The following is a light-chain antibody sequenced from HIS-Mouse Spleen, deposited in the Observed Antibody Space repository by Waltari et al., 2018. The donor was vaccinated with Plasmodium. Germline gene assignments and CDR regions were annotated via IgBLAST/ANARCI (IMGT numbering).Light chain of an antibody. CDR1: KLGDKY. CDR2: QDS. Sequence: SYELTQPPSVSVSPGQTASITCSGDKLGDKYACWYQQKPGQSPVLGIYQDSKRPSGIPERFSGSHSWNTATLTISGTQAMDEADYYCQAWDSSTAWVFGGGTKLTVL. V-gene: IGLV3-1*01. J-gene: IGLJ2*01. CDR3: QAWDSSTAWV.